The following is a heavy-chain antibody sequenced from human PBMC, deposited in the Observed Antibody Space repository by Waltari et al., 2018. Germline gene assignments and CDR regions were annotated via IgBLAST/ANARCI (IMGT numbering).Heavy chain of an antibody. CDR1: GGPISSSIYY. CDR2: IYYNGVT. Sequence: QLQLQESGPGLAKASATLSLTCTVPGGPISSSIYYWAWTRQSPGKGLEWLGNIYYNGVTYYNPSLKSRVTISVDTSRNQFSLRLTSMTAADTAVYYCARASQTFDTYFDPWGQGTLVTVSS. V-gene: IGHV4-39*01. D-gene: IGHD3-9*01. J-gene: IGHJ5*02. CDR3: ARASQTFDTYFDP.